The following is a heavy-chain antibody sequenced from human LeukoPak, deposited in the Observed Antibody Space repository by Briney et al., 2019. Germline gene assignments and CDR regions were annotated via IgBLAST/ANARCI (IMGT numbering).Heavy chain of an antibody. CDR3: ARVYPDILPEFDP. D-gene: IGHD3-9*01. V-gene: IGHV3-74*01. CDR2: INNDGSST. J-gene: IGHJ5*02. CDR1: GFTFSNYW. Sequence: PGGSLRLSCAASGFTFSNYWMHWVRQGPGKGLVWVSRINNDGSSTSHADSVKGRFTISRDNAKNMLYLLMNSLRAEDTAVYYCARVYPDILPEFDPWGQGTLVTVSS.